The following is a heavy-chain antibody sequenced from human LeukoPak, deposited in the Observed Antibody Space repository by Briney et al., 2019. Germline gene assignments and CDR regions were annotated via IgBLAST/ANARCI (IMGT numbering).Heavy chain of an antibody. CDR3: ARWDHSSSRSYYYYGMDV. CDR1: GCTFTSYD. D-gene: IGHD4-11*01. J-gene: IGHJ6*02. V-gene: IGHV1-8*01. CDR2: VNPNSGNT. Sequence: ASVKVSCKASGCTFTSYDINWVRQATGQGLEWKGWVNPNSGNTGYAQKFQGRVTMTRNTSISTAYMELSSLRSEDTAVYYCARWDHSSSRSYYYYGMDVWGQGTTVTVSS.